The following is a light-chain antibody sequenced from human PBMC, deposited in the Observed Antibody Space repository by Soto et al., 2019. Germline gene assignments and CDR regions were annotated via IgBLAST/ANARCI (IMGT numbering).Light chain of an antibody. CDR2: EVS. Sequence: QSALTQPASVSGSPGQSITISYTGTSSDVGSYNLVSWYQQHPGKAPKLMIYEVSKRPSGVSNRFSGSKSGNTASLTISGLQAEDEADYYCCSYAGSSTHYVFGTGTKLTVL. V-gene: IGLV2-23*02. CDR1: SSDVGSYNL. CDR3: CSYAGSSTHYV. J-gene: IGLJ1*01.